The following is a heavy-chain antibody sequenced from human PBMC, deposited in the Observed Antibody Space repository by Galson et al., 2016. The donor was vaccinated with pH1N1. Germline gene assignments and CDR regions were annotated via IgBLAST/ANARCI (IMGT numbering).Heavy chain of an antibody. J-gene: IGHJ4*02. D-gene: IGHD3-3*01. CDR1: GFTFSIFG. CDR3: AKHDGSGYYYSRRLH. V-gene: IGHV3-23*01. CDR2: ISGVGDST. Sequence: SLRLSCAVSGFTFSIFGMSWLRQAPGKGLEWISAISGVGDSTYHADSVKGRFTISRDNSKNTLNLQMSSLRAEDTAVYYCAKHDGSGYYYSRRLHWCQGTLVTVSS.